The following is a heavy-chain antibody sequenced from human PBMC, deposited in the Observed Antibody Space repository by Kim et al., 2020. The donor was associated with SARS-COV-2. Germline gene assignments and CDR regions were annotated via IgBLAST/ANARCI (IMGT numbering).Heavy chain of an antibody. CDR2: IYYSGST. D-gene: IGHD3-22*01. CDR3: ARERNYYDSSGFYDY. Sequence: SETLSLTCTVSGGSISSYYWSWIRQPPGKGLEWIGYIYYSGSTNYNPSLKSRVTISVDTSKNQFSLKLSSVTAADTAVYYCARERNYYDSSGFYDYWGQGTLVTVSS. J-gene: IGHJ4*02. V-gene: IGHV4-59*01. CDR1: GGSISSYY.